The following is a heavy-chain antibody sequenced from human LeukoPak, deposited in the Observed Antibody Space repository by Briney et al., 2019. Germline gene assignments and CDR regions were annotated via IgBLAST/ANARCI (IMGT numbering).Heavy chain of an antibody. D-gene: IGHD3-22*01. CDR3: ARRRYYDSTGYLD. Sequence: SETLSLTCTISGGFISSSSYYWGWIRQPPGKGLEWIGDIYYTGSTYYNASLKSRVPISIDTSNNHFSLKLSSVTAADTALYYCARRRYYDSTGYLDWGQGTLVTVSS. CDR1: GGFISSSSYY. CDR2: IYYTGST. V-gene: IGHV4-39*02. J-gene: IGHJ1*01.